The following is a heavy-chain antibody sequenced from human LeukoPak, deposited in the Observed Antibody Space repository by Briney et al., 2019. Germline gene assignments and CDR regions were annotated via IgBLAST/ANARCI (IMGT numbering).Heavy chain of an antibody. CDR2: IIPIYGKP. Sequence: SVKVSCKASGCTFSSYAISWVRQAPGQGLGWMGGIIPIYGKPNYAQKFQGRVTITADESTSTVYMELSSLRSEDTAVYYCARDPAYYGSGSSGRRYYYYYMDVWGKGTTVTVSS. D-gene: IGHD3-10*01. J-gene: IGHJ6*03. CDR3: ARDPAYYGSGSSGRRYYYYYMDV. CDR1: GCTFSSYA. V-gene: IGHV1-69*01.